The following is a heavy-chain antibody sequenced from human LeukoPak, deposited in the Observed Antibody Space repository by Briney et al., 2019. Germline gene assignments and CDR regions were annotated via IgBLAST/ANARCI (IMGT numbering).Heavy chain of an antibody. CDR3: ARRWIQLWFDY. CDR2: IFSSGIT. D-gene: IGHD5-18*01. V-gene: IGHV4-61*02. J-gene: IGHJ4*02. Sequence: PSETLSLTCTVFGGSLSSGSFYWSWIRQPAGKGLEWIGRIFSSGITNYNPSLKSRVTISVDTSKNQFSLKLSSVTAAGTAVYYCARRWIQLWFDYWGQGTLVTVSS. CDR1: GGSLSSGSFY.